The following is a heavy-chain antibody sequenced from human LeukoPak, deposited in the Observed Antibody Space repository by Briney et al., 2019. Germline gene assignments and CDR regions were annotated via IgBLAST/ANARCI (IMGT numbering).Heavy chain of an antibody. V-gene: IGHV3-23*01. Sequence: GGSLRLSCAASGLTFSSYGMNWVRQAPGKGLEWVSAISGSGDSTYHADSVRGRFTVSRDNSKNTLYLQMKSLSAEDTAVYYCAKVTGSGSYLADAFDIWGHGAVVTVSS. CDR3: AKVTGSGSYLADAFDI. CDR2: ISGSGDST. D-gene: IGHD3-10*01. J-gene: IGHJ3*02. CDR1: GLTFSSYG.